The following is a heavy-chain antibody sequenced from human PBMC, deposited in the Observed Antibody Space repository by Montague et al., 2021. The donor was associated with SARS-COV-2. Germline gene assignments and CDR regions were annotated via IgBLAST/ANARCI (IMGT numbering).Heavy chain of an antibody. Sequence: SETLSLTCAVYGGSFSGYYWSWIRQPPGKGLEWIGEIYHSGSTNYNPSLKSRVTISIDKSKNQFSLRMRSVTAADTAVYYCARVASAGAGVDYWGQGTLVTVSS. CDR2: IYHSGST. CDR1: GGSFSGYY. J-gene: IGHJ4*02. V-gene: IGHV4-34*01. CDR3: ARVASAGAGVDY. D-gene: IGHD6-13*01.